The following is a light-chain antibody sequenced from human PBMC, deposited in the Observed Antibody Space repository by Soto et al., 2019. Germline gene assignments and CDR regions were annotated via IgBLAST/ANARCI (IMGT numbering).Light chain of an antibody. J-gene: IGKJ4*01. CDR1: QHIGSW. CDR2: TAS. Sequence: DIQMTQSPSSVSTSVGDRVTITCRASQHIGSWLAWYQQKPGKAPKLLIYTASTLQSGVPSRFRGSGSGTEFTLTINTLQPEDFATYYCQQAYSFPLTFGGGTGVENK. V-gene: IGKV1D-12*01. CDR3: QQAYSFPLT.